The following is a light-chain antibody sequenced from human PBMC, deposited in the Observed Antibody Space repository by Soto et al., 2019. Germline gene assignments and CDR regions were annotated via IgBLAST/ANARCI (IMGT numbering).Light chain of an antibody. Sequence: QSALTQPASVSGSPGQSITISCTGTSSDVGGYNFVSWYQQRPGTAPKLIIYDGGDRPSGVSSRFSGSKSGNTASLTISGLQAEDEADYYCNSYTSTSTHVVFGGGTKLTVL. V-gene: IGLV2-14*01. J-gene: IGLJ2*01. CDR1: SSDVGGYNF. CDR3: NSYTSTSTHVV. CDR2: DGG.